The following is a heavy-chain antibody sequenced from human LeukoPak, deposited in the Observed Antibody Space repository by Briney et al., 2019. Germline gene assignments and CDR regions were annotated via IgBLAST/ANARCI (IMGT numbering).Heavy chain of an antibody. CDR1: GGSISSYY. Sequence: SETLSLTCTVSGGSISSYYWSWIRQPAGKGLEWIGRIYTSGSTNYNPSLKSRVTMSVDTSKNQFSLKLTSVTAADTAVYYCARDTLGVTARAFDIWGQGTLVTVSS. D-gene: IGHD2-21*02. CDR2: IYTSGST. V-gene: IGHV4-4*07. J-gene: IGHJ3*02. CDR3: ARDTLGVTARAFDI.